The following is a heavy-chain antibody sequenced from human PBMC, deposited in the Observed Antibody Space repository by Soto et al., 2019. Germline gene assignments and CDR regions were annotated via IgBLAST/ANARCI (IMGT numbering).Heavy chain of an antibody. V-gene: IGHV3-23*01. CDR2: ISGSDGST. CDR1: GFSFSSYA. D-gene: IGHD6-13*01. Sequence: GGSLRLSCVASGFSFSSYAMSWVRQAPGKGLEWVSVISGSDGSTYYADSVKGRFAISRDNSKNTLYLQMNSLRAEDTAVYYCAKDRERDAWYEDYWGQGTLVTVSS. CDR3: AKDRERDAWYEDY. J-gene: IGHJ4*02.